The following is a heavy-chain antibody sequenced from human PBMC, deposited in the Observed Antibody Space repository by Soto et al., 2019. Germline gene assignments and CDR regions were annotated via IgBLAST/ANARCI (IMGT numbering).Heavy chain of an antibody. Sequence: QVQLVESGGGVVQPGRSLRLSCAASGFTFSSYAMQWVRQAPGKGLEWVAVISYDGSNKYYADSVKGRFTISRDNSKNTLYLQMNSLRAEDTAVYYCARDFGVEVSPYSSGPFDYWGQGTLVTVSS. D-gene: IGHD6-19*01. CDR2: ISYDGSNK. V-gene: IGHV3-30-3*01. CDR1: GFTFSSYA. J-gene: IGHJ4*02. CDR3: ARDFGVEVSPYSSGPFDY.